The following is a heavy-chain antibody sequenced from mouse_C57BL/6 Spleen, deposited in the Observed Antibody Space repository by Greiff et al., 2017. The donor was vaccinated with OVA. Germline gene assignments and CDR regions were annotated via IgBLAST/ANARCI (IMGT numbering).Heavy chain of an antibody. CDR2: INPNNGGT. V-gene: IGHV1-26*01. J-gene: IGHJ4*01. CDR3: ARGANWDFAMDY. Sequence: VQLQQSGPELVKPGASVKISCKASGYTFPDYYMNWVKQSPGKSLEWIGDINPNNGGTSYNQKFKGKATLTVDKSSSTAYMELRSLTSEDSAVYYCARGANWDFAMDYWGQGTSVTVSS. CDR1: GYTFPDYY. D-gene: IGHD4-1*02.